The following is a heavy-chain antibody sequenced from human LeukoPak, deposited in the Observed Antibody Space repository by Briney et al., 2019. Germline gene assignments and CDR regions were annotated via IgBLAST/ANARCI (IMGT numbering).Heavy chain of an antibody. CDR1: GFTFSSYA. CDR2: ISGSGSST. CDR3: AKSTDSSGWDYYYYGMDV. D-gene: IGHD6-19*01. J-gene: IGHJ6*02. Sequence: GGSLRLSCAASGFTFSSYAMTWVRQAPGKGLEWVSGISGSGSSTYYADSMKGRFTISRDNSKNTLYLQMNSLRAEDTAVYYCAKSTDSSGWDYYYYGMDVWGQGTTVTVSS. V-gene: IGHV3-23*01.